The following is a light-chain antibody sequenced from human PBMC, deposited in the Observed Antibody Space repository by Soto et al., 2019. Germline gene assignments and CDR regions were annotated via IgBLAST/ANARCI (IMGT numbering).Light chain of an antibody. J-gene: IGKJ1*01. CDR2: GAS. Sequence: SPAAVSVSPRERATLSCRASQSLSSNLAWYQQKPGQAPRLLIYGASSRATGIPDRFSGSGSGTDFTLTINILEPEDFVIYYCQLYGSLLWTFGEGTKVDNK. CDR3: QLYGSLLWT. V-gene: IGKV3-20*01. CDR1: QSLSSN.